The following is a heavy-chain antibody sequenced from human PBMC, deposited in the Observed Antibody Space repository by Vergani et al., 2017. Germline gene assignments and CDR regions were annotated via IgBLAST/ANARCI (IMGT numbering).Heavy chain of an antibody. J-gene: IGHJ4*02. CDR1: GGSVRTSIGYY. Sequence: QVQLQESGPGLVKPSKTLSLSCTVSGGSVRTSIGYYWTWIRQPAGKTLEWIGEIFSSGTTNYNPSSKNRVTMSVDTSKNQFSLKLNSVTAADTAVYYCARGSRAEGGSGPDKWGQGTLVTVSS. V-gene: IGHV4-61*02. CDR3: ARGSRAEGGSGPDK. CDR2: IFSSGTT. D-gene: IGHD6-13*01.